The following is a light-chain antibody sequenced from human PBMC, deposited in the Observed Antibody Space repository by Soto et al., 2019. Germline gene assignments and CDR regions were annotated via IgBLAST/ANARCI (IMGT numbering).Light chain of an antibody. V-gene: IGKV1-5*03. Sequence: DIPMTQSPSTLSASVGDRVTITCRASQSISSWLAWYQQKPGKAPKLLIYKASSLESGVPSRFSGSGSGTEFTLTIRSLQPDDFATYYCQQYNSYWTFGQGTKVEIK. J-gene: IGKJ1*01. CDR1: QSISSW. CDR2: KAS. CDR3: QQYNSYWT.